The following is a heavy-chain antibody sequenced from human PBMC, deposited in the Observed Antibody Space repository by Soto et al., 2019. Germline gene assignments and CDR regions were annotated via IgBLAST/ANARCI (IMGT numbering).Heavy chain of an antibody. CDR2: IKQDGSEK. D-gene: IGHD6-13*01. CDR1: GFTFSSYW. Sequence: GSLRLSCAASGFTFSSYWMSWVRQAPGKGLEWVANIKQDGSEKYYVDSVKGRFTISRDNAKNSLYLQMNSLRAEDTAVYYCARDVKAAGFPSPLDRFDYWGQGTLVTVSS. J-gene: IGHJ4*02. V-gene: IGHV3-7*03. CDR3: ARDVKAAGFPSPLDRFDY.